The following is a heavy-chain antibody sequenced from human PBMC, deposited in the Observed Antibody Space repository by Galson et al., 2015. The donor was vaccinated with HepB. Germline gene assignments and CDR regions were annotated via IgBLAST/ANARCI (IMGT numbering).Heavy chain of an antibody. D-gene: IGHD3-10*01. CDR2: ISWDGGST. V-gene: IGHV3-43D*03. CDR3: YGMDV. Sequence: SLRLSCAASGFTFHNYAMHWVRQTPEKGLEWVSLISWDGGSTYYRDSVKGRFIISRDNSKNSLYLQMNSLRSEDTALYYYYGMDVWGQGTTVTVSS. CDR1: GFTFHNYA. J-gene: IGHJ6*02.